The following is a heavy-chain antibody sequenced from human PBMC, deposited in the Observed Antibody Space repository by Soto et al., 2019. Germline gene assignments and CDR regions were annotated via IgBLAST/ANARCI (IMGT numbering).Heavy chain of an antibody. D-gene: IGHD6-13*01. V-gene: IGHV4-4*02. CDR3: ATRDSSRFY. CDR1: GVSISSHDW. J-gene: IGHJ4*02. CDR2: SHQSGNT. Sequence: QVQLQESGPGLVKPSGTLSLTCAGSGVSISSHDWWTWVRQPPGKGLEWIGESHQSGNTNYNSSLESRVTISVDTSKNQLSLKLTSVTVADTAVYYCATRDSSRFYWGQGTLVTVSS.